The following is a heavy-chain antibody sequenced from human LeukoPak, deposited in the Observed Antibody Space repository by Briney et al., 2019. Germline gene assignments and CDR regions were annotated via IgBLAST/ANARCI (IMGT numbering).Heavy chain of an antibody. CDR1: GGSISSYY. CDR3: ARGYSGSFSNAFDI. Sequence: SETLSLTCTVSGGSISSYYWSWIRQPPGKGLEWIGYIYYSGSTNYNPSLKSRVTISVDTSKNQFSLKLSSVTAADTAVYYCARGYSGSFSNAFDIWGQGTMATVSS. V-gene: IGHV4-59*08. J-gene: IGHJ3*02. CDR2: IYYSGST. D-gene: IGHD1-26*01.